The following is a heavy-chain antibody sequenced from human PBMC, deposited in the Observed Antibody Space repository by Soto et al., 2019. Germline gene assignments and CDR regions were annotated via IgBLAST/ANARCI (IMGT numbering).Heavy chain of an antibody. J-gene: IGHJ4*02. V-gene: IGHV4-30-4*01. D-gene: IGHD6-13*01. CDR1: GGSITSGDYY. CDR2: IYYNGSA. CDR3: ARINIAGNFYYDN. Sequence: SETLSLTCNVSGGSITSGDYYWSWVRQPPGKGLEWIGYIYYNGSAYYNPSLKTRLAMSVDTSNNHFSLKLSSVTAADTAVYYCARINIAGNFYYDNWGQGTPVTVSS.